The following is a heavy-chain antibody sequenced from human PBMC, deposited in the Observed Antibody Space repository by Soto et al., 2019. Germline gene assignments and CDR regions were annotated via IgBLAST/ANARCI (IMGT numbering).Heavy chain of an antibody. D-gene: IGHD3-10*01. CDR1: GGSISSYY. J-gene: IGHJ4*02. CDR3: ARHNYGSGSTYFDY. Sequence: SEPLSVTWTVSGGSISSYYWSWIRQPPGKGLEWIGYIYYSGSTNYNPSLKSRVTISVDTSKNQFSLKLNSMTAADTAVYYCARHNYGSGSTYFDYWGQGTLVTVSS. V-gene: IGHV4-59*08. CDR2: IYYSGST.